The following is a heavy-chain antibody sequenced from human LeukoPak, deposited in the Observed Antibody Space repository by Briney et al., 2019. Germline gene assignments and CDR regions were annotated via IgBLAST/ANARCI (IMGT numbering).Heavy chain of an antibody. CDR1: GFTFSNHN. J-gene: IGHJ4*02. V-gene: IGHV3-21*01. Sequence: GGSLRLSCAASGFTFSNHNMNWVRQAPGKGLEWVSSISTSSSYIYYADSEKGRFTISRDNAKNSLYLQMNSLRAEDTAVYYCARVDPGSYLMFYYVDFWGQGTLVTVSS. CDR3: ARVDPGSYLMFYYVDF. D-gene: IGHD3-10*01. CDR2: ISTSSSYI.